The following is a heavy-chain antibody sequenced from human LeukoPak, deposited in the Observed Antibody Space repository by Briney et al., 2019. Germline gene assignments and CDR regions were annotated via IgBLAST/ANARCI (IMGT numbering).Heavy chain of an antibody. CDR2: IYYSGST. CDR3: ARLKRHRYFDY. Sequence: SETLSLTCTVSGGSISSSSYYWGWIRQPPGKGLEWIGSIYYSGSTYHNPSLKSRVTISVDTSKNQFSLKLSSVTAADTAVYYCARLKRHRYFDYWGQGTLVTVSS. CDR1: GGSISSSSYY. J-gene: IGHJ4*02. V-gene: IGHV4-39*01.